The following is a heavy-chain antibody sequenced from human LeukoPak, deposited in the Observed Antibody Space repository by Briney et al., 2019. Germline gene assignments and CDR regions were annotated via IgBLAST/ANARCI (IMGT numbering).Heavy chain of an antibody. J-gene: IGHJ4*02. Sequence: GGSLSLSCAASEFTLSDYYMSWIRQAPGKGLEWVSYICDSGRTIYYADSVKGRFTISRDNAKNSVYLQMNNLRAEDTAVYYCARDRLGDYDHSGYYDKWGQGTLVTVSS. V-gene: IGHV3-11*01. D-gene: IGHD3-22*01. CDR2: ICDSGRTI. CDR3: ARDRLGDYDHSGYYDK. CDR1: EFTLSDYY.